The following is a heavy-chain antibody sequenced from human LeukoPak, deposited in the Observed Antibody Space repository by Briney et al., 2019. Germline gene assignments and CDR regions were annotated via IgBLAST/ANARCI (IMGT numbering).Heavy chain of an antibody. V-gene: IGHV3-23*01. CDR1: GFLVNSSF. CDR3: ERRVGGPPDY. Sequence: PGGSLRLSCAPSGFLVNSSFMTGVRQPPGRGLEWVSAISVDGHGSDYANSVKGRFTISRDNAKNIVYLQMNSLTAEDTVLYYCERRVGGPPDYWGRGTQVTVSS. D-gene: IGHD3-3*01. CDR2: ISVDGHGS. J-gene: IGHJ4*02.